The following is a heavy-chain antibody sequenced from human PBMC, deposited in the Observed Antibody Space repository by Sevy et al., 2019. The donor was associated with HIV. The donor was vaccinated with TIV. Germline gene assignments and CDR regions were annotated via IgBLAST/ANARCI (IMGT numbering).Heavy chain of an antibody. CDR3: AGGGGNGWYYFDY. Sequence: ASVKVSCKVSGYSLSNLAMHWVRQAPGKGLEWMGTFDPGDGETIYAQNFQGRVTITADESTKTAYMELSSLRSEDTAVYYCAGGGGNGWYYFDYWGQETLVTVSS. CDR1: GYSLSNLA. D-gene: IGHD6-19*01. V-gene: IGHV1-24*01. J-gene: IGHJ4*02. CDR2: FDPGDGET.